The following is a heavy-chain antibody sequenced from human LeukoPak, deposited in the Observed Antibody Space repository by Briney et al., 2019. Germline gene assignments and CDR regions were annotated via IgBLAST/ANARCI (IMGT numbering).Heavy chain of an antibody. D-gene: IGHD6-19*01. Sequence: SETLSLTCTVFNDSISSATYYWGWIRQPPGKGLEWIGSIYYSGSTYYSPSLKSRVTISVDMSKSHFSLKLNSVTPADTAVYYCAIHSSGWYSPFDDWGQGTLVTVSS. CDR1: NDSISSATYY. V-gene: IGHV4-39*01. CDR3: AIHSSGWYSPFDD. J-gene: IGHJ4*02. CDR2: IYYSGST.